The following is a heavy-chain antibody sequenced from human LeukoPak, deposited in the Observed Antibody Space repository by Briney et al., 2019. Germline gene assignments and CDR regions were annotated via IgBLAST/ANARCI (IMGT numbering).Heavy chain of an antibody. CDR3: AKEGTRMASSYFDY. D-gene: IGHD2-8*01. J-gene: IGHJ4*02. V-gene: IGHV3-15*07. CDR2: IRSDSDGGTI. CDR1: GFAFSNAW. Sequence: GGSLRLSCATSGFAFSNAWMNWVRQAPGKGLEWVGRIRSDSDGGTIDYAAPVKGRFTLSRDDSKTTLYLQMNSLRDEDTAMYYCAKEGTRMASSYFDYWGQGTLITVSS.